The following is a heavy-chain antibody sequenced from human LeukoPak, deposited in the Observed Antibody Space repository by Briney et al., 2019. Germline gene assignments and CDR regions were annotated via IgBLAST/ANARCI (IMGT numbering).Heavy chain of an antibody. CDR3: ARASYSSGWYYFGY. CDR2: IWYDGSNK. V-gene: IGHV3-33*01. Sequence: GGSLRLSCAASGFTFSSYGMHWVRQAPGKGLEWVAVIWYDGSNKYYADSVKGRFTISRDNSKNTLYLQMNSLGAEDTAVYYCARASYSSGWYYFGYWGQGTLVTVSS. CDR1: GFTFSSYG. D-gene: IGHD6-19*01. J-gene: IGHJ4*02.